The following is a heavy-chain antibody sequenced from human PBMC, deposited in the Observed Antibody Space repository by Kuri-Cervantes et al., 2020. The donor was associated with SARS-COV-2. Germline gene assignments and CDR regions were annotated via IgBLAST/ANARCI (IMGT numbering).Heavy chain of an antibody. V-gene: IGHV3-30-3*01. CDR2: ISYDGSNK. CDR3: ARSAYCGGDCYIYYYYMDV. J-gene: IGHJ6*03. D-gene: IGHD2-21*01. Sequence: GGSLRLSCAVSGFTFTSHAMHWVRQAPGKGLEWVAVISYDGSNKYYADSVKGRFTISRDNSKNTLYLQMNSLRAEDTAVYYCARSAYCGGDCYIYYYYMDVWGKGTTVTVSS. CDR1: GFTFTSHA.